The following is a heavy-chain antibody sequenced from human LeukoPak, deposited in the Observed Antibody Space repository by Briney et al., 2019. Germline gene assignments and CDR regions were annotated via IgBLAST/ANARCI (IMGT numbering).Heavy chain of an antibody. CDR2: IYHSGST. Sequence: SETLSLTCTVSGYSISSGYYWGWIRQPPGKGLEWFGSIYHSGSTYYNPSLKSRVTISVDTSKNQFSLKLSSVTAADTAVYYCARDWGATPRYFDYWGQGTLVTVSS. J-gene: IGHJ4*02. CDR1: GYSISSGYY. V-gene: IGHV4-38-2*02. CDR3: ARDWGATPRYFDY. D-gene: IGHD7-27*01.